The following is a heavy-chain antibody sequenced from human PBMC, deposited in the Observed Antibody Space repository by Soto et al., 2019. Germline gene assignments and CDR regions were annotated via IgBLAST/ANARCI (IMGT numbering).Heavy chain of an antibody. CDR2: INAGNDNT. CDR3: ARSVGATRAFDI. V-gene: IGHV1-3*01. Sequence: ASVKVSCKASGYTFTSYAVHWVRQAPGQRLEWMGWINAGNDNTKYSQKFQGRVTITRDTSASTAYMELSSLRSEDTAVYYCARSVGATRAFDIWGQGTMVTVSS. CDR1: GYTFTSYA. J-gene: IGHJ3*02. D-gene: IGHD1-26*01.